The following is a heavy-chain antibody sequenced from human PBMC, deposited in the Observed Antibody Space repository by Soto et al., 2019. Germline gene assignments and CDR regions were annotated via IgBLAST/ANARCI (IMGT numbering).Heavy chain of an antibody. CDR2: IKSKTDGGTT. CDR1: GFTFSNAW. J-gene: IGHJ4*02. V-gene: IGHV3-15*07. Sequence: EVQLVESGGGLVKPGGSLRLSCAASGFTFSNAWMNWVRQAPGKGLEWVGRIKSKTDGGTTDYAAPVKGRFTISRDDSKNTLYLQMNSLKTEDTAVYYCTTTPNGGYSYGYRDYWGQGTLVTVSS. D-gene: IGHD5-18*01. CDR3: TTTPNGGYSYGYRDY.